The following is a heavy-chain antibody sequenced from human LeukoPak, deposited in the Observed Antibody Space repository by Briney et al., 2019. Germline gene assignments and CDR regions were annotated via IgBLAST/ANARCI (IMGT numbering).Heavy chain of an antibody. J-gene: IGHJ5*02. Sequence: GGSLRLSCAASGFTFSSYSVNWVRQALGKGLEWVSSISSSSSYIYYADSVKGRFTISRDNAKNSLYLQMNSLRAEDTAVYYCARGLRVVTAILDWFDPWGQGTLVTVSS. CDR2: ISSSSSYI. D-gene: IGHD2-21*02. V-gene: IGHV3-21*01. CDR1: GFTFSSYS. CDR3: ARGLRVVTAILDWFDP.